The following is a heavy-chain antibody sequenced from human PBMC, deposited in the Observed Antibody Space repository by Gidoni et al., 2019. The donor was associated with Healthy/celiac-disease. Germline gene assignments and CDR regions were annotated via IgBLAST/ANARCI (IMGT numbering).Heavy chain of an antibody. Sequence: QVQLVQSGAEVKKPGSSVKVSCKASGGTFSSYAISWVRQAPGQGLEWMGGSIPIFGPANYAQKFQGRVTITADESTSTAYMELSSLRSEDTAVYYCARGNDILTGYYTQGGGYYYYYYGMDVWGQGTTVTVSS. D-gene: IGHD3-9*01. V-gene: IGHV1-69*01. CDR1: GGTFSSYA. CDR2: SIPIFGPA. CDR3: ARGNDILTGYYTQGGGYYYYYYGMDV. J-gene: IGHJ6*02.